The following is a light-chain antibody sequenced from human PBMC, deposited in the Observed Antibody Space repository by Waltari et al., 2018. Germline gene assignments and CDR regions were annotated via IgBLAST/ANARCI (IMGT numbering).Light chain of an antibody. CDR2: WAS. J-gene: IGKJ2*03. CDR1: QSVLYNSNKKNY. V-gene: IGKV4-1*01. Sequence: AVSLGERATINCQSTQSVLYNSNKKNYLAWYQQKPGQPPKLLIYWASTRESGVPDRFSGSGSGTVFTLTISSLQAEDVAVYYCQQSFSAPYSFGQGTKLEIK. CDR3: QQSFSAPYS.